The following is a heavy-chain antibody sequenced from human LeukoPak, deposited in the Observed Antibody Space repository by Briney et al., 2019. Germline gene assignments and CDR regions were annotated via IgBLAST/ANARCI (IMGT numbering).Heavy chain of an antibody. J-gene: IGHJ4*02. CDR3: ASRVGYSVGFPY. V-gene: IGHV4-59*01. Sequence: PSETLSLTCTVSGGSIRGYYWSWIRHPPGTGLDWLGYIYYTRSTNYNPYLQSRVTISVDTSKNHFSLRLSSVTAADTALYYFASRVGYSVGFPYWGQGTLVTVSS. CDR2: IYYTRST. D-gene: IGHD2-15*01. CDR1: GGSIRGYY.